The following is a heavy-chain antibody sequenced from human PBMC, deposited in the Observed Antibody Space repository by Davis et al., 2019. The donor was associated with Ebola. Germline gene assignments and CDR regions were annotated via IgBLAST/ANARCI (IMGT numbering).Heavy chain of an antibody. D-gene: IGHD7-27*01. J-gene: IGHJ4*02. CDR1: GYTLTSYY. Sequence: ASVKVSCKASGYTLTSYYIHWVRQAPGQGLEWMGLINPSIGNTSLAQKFQGRVSLTRDTSTSTVHMDLSSLISEDTAIYYCASGEFVDFWGQGTLVTVSS. CDR3: ASGEFVDF. V-gene: IGHV1-46*01. CDR2: INPSIGNT.